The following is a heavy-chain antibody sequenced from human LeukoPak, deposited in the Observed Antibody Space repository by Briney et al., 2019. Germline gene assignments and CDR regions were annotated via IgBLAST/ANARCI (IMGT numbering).Heavy chain of an antibody. CDR1: GGTFSSYA. CDR2: IIPIFGTA. CDR3: ARGPSITIFGVVTNPPYYYYYMDV. J-gene: IGHJ6*03. Sequence: SVKVSCKASGGTFSSYAISWMRQAPGQGLEWMGGIIPIFGTANYAQKFQGRVTITADESTSTAYMELSSLRSEDTAVYYCARGPSITIFGVVTNPPYYYYYMDVWGKGTTVTVSS. V-gene: IGHV1-69*13. D-gene: IGHD3-3*01.